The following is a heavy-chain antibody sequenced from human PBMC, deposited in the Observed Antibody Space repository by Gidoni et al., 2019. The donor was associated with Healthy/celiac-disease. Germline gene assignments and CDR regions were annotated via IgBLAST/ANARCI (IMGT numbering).Heavy chain of an antibody. J-gene: IGHJ4*02. Sequence: EVQLVESGGGSVQPGGSLRLSCAASGFPFSSYWMHWVRQAPGKGLVWVSRINSDGSSTSYADSVKGRLTISRDNAKNTLYLQMNSLRAEDTAVYYCIAARLGLPNFDYWGQGTLVTVSS. D-gene: IGHD6-6*01. V-gene: IGHV3-74*01. CDR3: IAARLGLPNFDY. CDR2: INSDGSST. CDR1: GFPFSSYW.